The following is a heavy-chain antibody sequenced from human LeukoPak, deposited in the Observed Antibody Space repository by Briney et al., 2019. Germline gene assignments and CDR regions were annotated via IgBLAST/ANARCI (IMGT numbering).Heavy chain of an antibody. V-gene: IGHV1-69*13. J-gene: IGHJ6*02. Sequence: SVKVSCKASGGTFSIYAISWVRQAPGQGLEWMGGIIPIFGTANYAQKFQGRVTITADESTSTAYMELSSLRSEDTAVYYCATLLYIGSPYYYYGMDVWGQGTTVTVSS. D-gene: IGHD1-26*01. CDR3: ATLLYIGSPYYYYGMDV. CDR1: GGTFSIYA. CDR2: IIPIFGTA.